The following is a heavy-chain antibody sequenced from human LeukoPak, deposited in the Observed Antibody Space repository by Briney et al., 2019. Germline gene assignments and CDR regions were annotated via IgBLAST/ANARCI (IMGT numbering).Heavy chain of an antibody. CDR2: ISYSGDTT. CDR1: GFTFSSYS. CDR3: AKTAAAAGPTRHFDF. V-gene: IGHV3-23*01. Sequence: GGSLRLSCAASGFTFSSYSMNWVRQAPGKGLEWVSVISYSGDTTYYADSVKGRFTFSRDNSRNTLYLQMNNLRVEDTAIYYCAKTAAAAGPTRHFDFWGQGSLVTVSS. J-gene: IGHJ4*02. D-gene: IGHD6-13*01.